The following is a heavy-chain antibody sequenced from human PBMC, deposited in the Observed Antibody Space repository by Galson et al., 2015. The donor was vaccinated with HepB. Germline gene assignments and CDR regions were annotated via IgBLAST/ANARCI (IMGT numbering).Heavy chain of an antibody. Sequence: SLRLSCAASGFTFSSYWMSWVRQAPGKGLEWVANIKQDGSEKYYVDSVKGRFTISRDNAKNSLYLQMNSLRAEDTAVYYCARRYFDWLPVVYYYGMDVWGQGTTVTVSS. CDR2: IKQDGSEK. D-gene: IGHD3-9*01. CDR3: ARRYFDWLPVVYYYGMDV. V-gene: IGHV3-7*03. J-gene: IGHJ6*02. CDR1: GFTFSSYW.